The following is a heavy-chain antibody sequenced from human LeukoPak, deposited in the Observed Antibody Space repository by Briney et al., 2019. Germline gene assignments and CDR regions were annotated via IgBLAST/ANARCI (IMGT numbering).Heavy chain of an antibody. CDR1: GFTFSSYS. D-gene: IGHD1-1*01. Sequence: GGSLRLSCAASGFTFSSYSMNWVRQAPGKGLEWVSSISSSSNYIYYADLVKGRFTIFRDNAKNSLYLQMNSLRAEDTAVYYCARSTSAFDIWGQGTMVTVSS. CDR3: ARSTSAFDI. CDR2: ISSSSNYI. J-gene: IGHJ3*02. V-gene: IGHV3-21*01.